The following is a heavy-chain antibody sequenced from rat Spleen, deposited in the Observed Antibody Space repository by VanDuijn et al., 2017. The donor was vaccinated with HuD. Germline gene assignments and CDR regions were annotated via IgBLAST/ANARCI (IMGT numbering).Heavy chain of an antibody. Sequence: EVQLVESDGGLVQPGRSLKLSCAASGFTFTNYYMAWVRQAPTKGLEWVAYISTGGGSTYYRDSVKGRFTISRDNAKSTLYLQMDSLRSEDTATYYCTTSAGWGFAYWGQGTLVTVSS. CDR2: ISTGGGST. CDR1: GFTFTNYY. V-gene: IGHV5-27*01. J-gene: IGHJ3*01. CDR3: TTSAGWGFAY. D-gene: IGHD1-12*02.